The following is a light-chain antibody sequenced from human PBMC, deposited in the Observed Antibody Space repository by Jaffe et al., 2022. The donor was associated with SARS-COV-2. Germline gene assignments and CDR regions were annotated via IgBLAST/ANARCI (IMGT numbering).Light chain of an antibody. CDR3: SSYAGRNNLV. V-gene: IGLV2-8*01. CDR1: SSDVGTYNY. J-gene: IGLJ2*01. CDR2: EVS. Sequence: QSALTQPPSASGSLGQSVTLSCTGTSSDVGTYNYVSWYQQHPGKAPKVMMYEVSKRPSGVPDRFSGSKSGNTASLTVSGLQAEDEADYYCSSYAGRNNLVFGGGTKLTVL.